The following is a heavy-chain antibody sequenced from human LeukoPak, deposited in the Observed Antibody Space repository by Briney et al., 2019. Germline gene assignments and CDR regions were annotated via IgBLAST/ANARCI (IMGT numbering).Heavy chain of an antibody. CDR2: INHSGST. J-gene: IGHJ4*02. CDR1: GGSFSGYY. V-gene: IGHV4-34*01. CDR3: ARYTLAGCSSTSCYRTTPREGYYFDY. Sequence: SETLSLTCAVYGGSFSGYYWSWIRQPPGKGLEWIGEINHSGSTNYNPSLKSRVTISVDTSKNQFSLKLSSVTAADTAVYYCARYTLAGCSSTSCYRTTPREGYYFDYWGQGTLVTVSS. D-gene: IGHD2-2*01.